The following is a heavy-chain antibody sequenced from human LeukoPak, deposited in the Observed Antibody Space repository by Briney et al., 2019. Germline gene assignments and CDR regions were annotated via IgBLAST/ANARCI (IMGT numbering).Heavy chain of an antibody. V-gene: IGHV1-46*01. Sequence: ASVKVSCKASGYTFTSYYMHWVRQAPGQGLEWMGIINPSGGSTSYAQKFQGRVTMTRDMSTSTVYMELSSLRSEDTAVYYCARARSTYYYDSSGPPLWYWGQGTLVTVSS. CDR2: INPSGGST. J-gene: IGHJ4*02. D-gene: IGHD3-22*01. CDR3: ARARSTYYYDSSGPPLWY. CDR1: GYTFTSYY.